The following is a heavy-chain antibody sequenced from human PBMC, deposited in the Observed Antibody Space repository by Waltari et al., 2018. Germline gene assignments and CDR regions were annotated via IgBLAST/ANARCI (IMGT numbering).Heavy chain of an antibody. J-gene: IGHJ4*02. CDR2: ISPNNGDT. V-gene: IGHV1-2*06. D-gene: IGHD1-26*01. CDR3: ARVAGNRELSV. CDR1: GYIFTAYY. Sequence: QVQLVQSGAEVKKPGASVKVSCKASGYIFTAYYLHWVRQAPGQGLEWMGRISPNNGDTNYAQKLQGRVTMTRDTSISTAYMELSSLRSEDTAVYYCARVAGNRELSVWGQGTLVTVSS.